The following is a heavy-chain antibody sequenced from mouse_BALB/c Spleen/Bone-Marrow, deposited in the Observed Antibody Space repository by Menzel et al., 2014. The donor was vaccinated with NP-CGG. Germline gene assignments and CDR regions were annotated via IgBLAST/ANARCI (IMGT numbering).Heavy chain of an antibody. Sequence: EVNLVESGGGLVQPGDSLRLSCATSGFTFSDFYMDWVRQPPGRRLEWIAASRNKAHDFTTEYSASVKGRFIVSRDTSQGIFYLQMNALRAEDTAIYYCARGELETGSFDYWGQGTTLTVSS. D-gene: IGHD4-1*01. CDR3: ARGELETGSFDY. CDR1: GFTFSDFY. V-gene: IGHV7-1*02. CDR2: SRNKAHDFTT. J-gene: IGHJ2*01.